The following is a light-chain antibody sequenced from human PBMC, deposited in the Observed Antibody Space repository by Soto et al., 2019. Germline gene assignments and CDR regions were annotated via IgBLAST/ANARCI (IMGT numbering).Light chain of an antibody. Sequence: IVLTQSPATLSLSPRERATLSCRASQSLSSYLAWYQQKPGQAPRLLIYDASNRASGIPARFSGSGSGTDFTLTISSLEPEDSAVYYCQQRRNWLFGPGTKVDIK. CDR3: QQRRNWL. V-gene: IGKV3-11*01. J-gene: IGKJ2*01. CDR1: QSLSSY. CDR2: DAS.